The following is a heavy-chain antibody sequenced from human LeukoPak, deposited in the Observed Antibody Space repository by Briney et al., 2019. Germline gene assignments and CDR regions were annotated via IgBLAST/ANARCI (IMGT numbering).Heavy chain of an antibody. CDR2: ISSSGSTI. V-gene: IGHV3-11*01. J-gene: IGHJ5*02. CDR3: ARAIDYGANWFDP. D-gene: IGHD4-17*01. CDR1: GFTFSDYY. Sequence: GGSLRLSCAASGFTFSDYYMSWIRQAPGKGLEWVSYISSSGSTIYYADSVKGRFTISRDDAKNSLYLQMNSLRAEDTAVYYCARAIDYGANWFDPWGQGTLVTVSS.